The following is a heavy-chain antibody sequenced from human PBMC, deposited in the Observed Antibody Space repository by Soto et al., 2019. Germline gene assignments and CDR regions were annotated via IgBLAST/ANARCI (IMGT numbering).Heavy chain of an antibody. Sequence: QVQLQESGPGLVKPSETLSLTCTVSGGSVSSDTSYWSWIRQPPGKGLEWIGYIYNSATTNYNPSLKSRMSLFVQTPKNQFSLNLGSVTTADTAVYYCARLSSADAFDLWGQGTMVTVSS. D-gene: IGHD3-22*01. J-gene: IGHJ3*01. CDR3: ARLSSADAFDL. CDR2: IYNSATT. CDR1: GGSVSSDTSY. V-gene: IGHV4-61*01.